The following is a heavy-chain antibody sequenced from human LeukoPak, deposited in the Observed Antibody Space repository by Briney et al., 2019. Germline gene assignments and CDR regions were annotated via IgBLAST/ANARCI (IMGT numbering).Heavy chain of an antibody. CDR3: AKALSAMDRYYYGMDV. V-gene: IGHV3-66*02. CDR1: GFTVSSNY. CDR2: IYSGGST. Sequence: GGSLRLSCAASGFTVSSNYMSWVRQAPGKGLEWVSVIYSGGSTYYADSVKGRFTISRDNSKNTLYLQMNSLRAEDTAVYYCAKALSAMDRYYYGMDVWGQGTTVNVSS. D-gene: IGHD5-18*01. J-gene: IGHJ6*02.